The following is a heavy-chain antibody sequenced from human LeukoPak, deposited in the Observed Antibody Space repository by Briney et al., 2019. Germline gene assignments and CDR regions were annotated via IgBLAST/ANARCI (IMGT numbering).Heavy chain of an antibody. D-gene: IGHD1-14*01. CDR2: INPNSGGT. CDR3: ARPHRSSPLRIDP. J-gene: IGHJ5*01. Sequence: ASVKVSCKASGYTFTGYYMHWVRQAPGQGLEWMGWINPNSGGTNYAQKFQGRVTMTRDTSIRTAYMELSRLRSDDTAPYLCARPHRSSPLRIDPWGQGTLVTVSS. CDR1: GYTFTGYY. V-gene: IGHV1-2*02.